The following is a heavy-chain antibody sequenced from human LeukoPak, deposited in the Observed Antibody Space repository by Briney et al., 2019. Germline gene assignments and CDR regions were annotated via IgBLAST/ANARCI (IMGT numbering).Heavy chain of an antibody. Sequence: GGSLRLSCAASGSTFSSYWMHWVRQAPGKGLVWVSRINSDGSSTSYADSVKGRFTISRDNAKNTLYLQMNSLRAEDTAVYYCARTSYGSGNYFDYWGQGTLVTVSS. CDR1: GSTFSSYW. J-gene: IGHJ4*02. V-gene: IGHV3-74*01. D-gene: IGHD3-10*01. CDR2: INSDGSST. CDR3: ARTSYGSGNYFDY.